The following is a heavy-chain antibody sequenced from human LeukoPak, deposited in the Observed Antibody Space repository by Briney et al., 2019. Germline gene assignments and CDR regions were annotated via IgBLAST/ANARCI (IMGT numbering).Heavy chain of an antibody. Sequence: GGSLRLSCSASGFTFSRYWMSWVRQAPGKGREWVANIKQDGSEKYYVDSVKGRFIISRDNAKNSLYLQVNSLRVEDMAVYYCARDGAARGSGSFGDWGRGTLVTVSS. CDR3: ARDGAARGSGSFGD. CDR1: GFTFSRYW. CDR2: IKQDGSEK. J-gene: IGHJ4*02. V-gene: IGHV3-7*01. D-gene: IGHD3-10*01.